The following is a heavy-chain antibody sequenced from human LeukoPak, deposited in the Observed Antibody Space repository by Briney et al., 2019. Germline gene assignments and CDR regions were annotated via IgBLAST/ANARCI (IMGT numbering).Heavy chain of an antibody. J-gene: IGHJ4*02. V-gene: IGHV4-59*08. CDR3: ARMGGYSGYATH. D-gene: IGHD5-12*01. CDR2: IHYSGTT. Sequence: PSETLSLTCTVSGGSISTYYWSWIRQPPGEGLEWIGYIHYSGTTHYNPSLKNRVTISLDTSKNQFSLNLSSVTAADTAVYYCARMGGYSGYATHWGQGTLVTVSS. CDR1: GGSISTYY.